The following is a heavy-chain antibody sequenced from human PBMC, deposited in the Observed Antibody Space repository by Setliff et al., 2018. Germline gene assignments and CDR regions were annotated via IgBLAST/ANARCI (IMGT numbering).Heavy chain of an antibody. Sequence: PSETLSLTCTVSGGSISSYYWSWIRQPPGKGLEWIGYIYTSGGTNYNPSLKSRVTISVDTSKNQFSLKLSSVTAADTAVYYCARAARPKVYYFDYWGQGTLVTVSS. CDR1: GGSISSYY. D-gene: IGHD6-6*01. J-gene: IGHJ4*02. CDR2: IYTSGGT. V-gene: IGHV4-4*08. CDR3: ARAARPKVYYFDY.